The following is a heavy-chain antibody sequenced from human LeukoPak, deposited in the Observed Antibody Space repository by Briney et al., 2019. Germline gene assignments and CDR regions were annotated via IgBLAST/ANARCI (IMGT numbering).Heavy chain of an antibody. CDR1: GGSLSSYY. J-gene: IGHJ6*03. D-gene: IGHD7-27*01. CDR2: IYYSGST. Sequence: PSETLSLTCTVSGGSLSSYYWSWLRQPPGKGLEWIGYIYYSGSTNYNPSLKSRVPISVDTSKNQFSLKLSSVTAADTAVYYCARVSTDNNWGVTSYYMDVWGKGTTVTVSS. V-gene: IGHV4-59*01. CDR3: ARVSTDNNWGVTSYYMDV.